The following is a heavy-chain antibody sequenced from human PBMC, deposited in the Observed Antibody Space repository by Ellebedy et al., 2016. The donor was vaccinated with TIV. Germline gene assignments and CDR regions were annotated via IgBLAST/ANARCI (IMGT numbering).Heavy chain of an antibody. Sequence: PGGSLRLSRAASGFTFSSYAMSWVRQAPGRGLEWVSYITSSSSTIYYADSVKGRFTISRDNAQTSVYLQMTSLRDEDTAVYYCARVGYGLYSMDVWGQGTTVTLSS. CDR2: ITSSSSTI. J-gene: IGHJ6*02. V-gene: IGHV3-48*02. D-gene: IGHD4-17*01. CDR1: GFTFSSYA. CDR3: ARVGYGLYSMDV.